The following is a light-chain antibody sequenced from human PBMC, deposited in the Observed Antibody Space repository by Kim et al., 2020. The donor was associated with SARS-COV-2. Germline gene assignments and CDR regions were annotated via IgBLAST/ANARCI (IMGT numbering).Light chain of an antibody. Sequence: GQSIHISCTGTRSDVGEYEYVSWYQQHPGKAPKRMIYDVTKRPSGVSDRFSGSKSGNTASLTITGLQAEDEADYYCSSFTSSSTRVFGGGTKLNVL. V-gene: IGLV2-14*04. J-gene: IGLJ3*02. CDR3: SSFTSSSTRV. CDR2: DVT. CDR1: RSDVGEYEY.